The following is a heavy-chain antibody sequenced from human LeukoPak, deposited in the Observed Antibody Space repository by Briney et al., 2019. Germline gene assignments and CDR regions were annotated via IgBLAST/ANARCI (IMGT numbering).Heavy chain of an antibody. Sequence: GGSLRLSCAASGFTFSSYAMSWVRQAPGKGLEWVSAISGSGGSTYYADSVKGRFTISRDNSKNTLYLQMNSLRAEDTAVYYCAKVIEYSSSWCYYYYYYGMDVWGQGTTVTVSS. CDR1: GFTFSSYA. V-gene: IGHV3-23*01. CDR3: AKVIEYSSSWCYYYYYYGMDV. D-gene: IGHD6-13*01. CDR2: ISGSGGST. J-gene: IGHJ6*02.